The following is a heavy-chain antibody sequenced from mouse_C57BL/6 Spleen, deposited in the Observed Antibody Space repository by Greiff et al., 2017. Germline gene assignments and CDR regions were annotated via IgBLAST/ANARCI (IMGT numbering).Heavy chain of an antibody. CDR3: ARSQLGYWYFDV. CDR1: GYAFSSSW. D-gene: IGHD4-1*02. J-gene: IGHJ1*03. V-gene: IGHV1-82*01. Sequence: QVQLKESGPELVKPGASVKISCKASGYAFSSSWMNWVKQRPGKGLEWIGRIYPGDGDTNYNGKFKGKATLTADKSSSTAYMQLSSLTSEDSAVYFCARSQLGYWYFDVWGTGTTVTVSS. CDR2: IYPGDGDT.